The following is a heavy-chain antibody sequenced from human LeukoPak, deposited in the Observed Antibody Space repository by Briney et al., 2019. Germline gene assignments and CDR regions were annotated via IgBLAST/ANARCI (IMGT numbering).Heavy chain of an antibody. D-gene: IGHD2-15*01. CDR2: ISSSSSYI. CDR1: GVTFSSYS. J-gene: IGHJ4*02. V-gene: IGHV3-21*01. Sequence: GGSLRLSCAASGVTFSSYSMNWVRQAPGKGLGWVSSISSSSSYIYYADSVKGRFTIPRDNAKNSLYLQMNSLRAEDTAVYYCARARVVVAANPFDYWGQGTLVTVSS. CDR3: ARARVVVAANPFDY.